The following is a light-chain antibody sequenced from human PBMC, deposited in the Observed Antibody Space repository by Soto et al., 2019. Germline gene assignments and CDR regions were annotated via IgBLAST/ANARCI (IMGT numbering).Light chain of an antibody. Sequence: EIVLTQSPATLSLSPGERATLSCRASQRGSSYLAWYQQKPGQAPRLLIYDASNRATAIPARFSGSGSGTDFTLTISSLEPEDFAVYYGQQRSNWPITFGPGTKVEIK. J-gene: IGKJ3*01. CDR3: QQRSNWPIT. V-gene: IGKV3-11*01. CDR2: DAS. CDR1: QRGSSY.